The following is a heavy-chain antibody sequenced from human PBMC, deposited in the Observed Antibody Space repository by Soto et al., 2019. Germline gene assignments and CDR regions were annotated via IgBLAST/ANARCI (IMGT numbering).Heavy chain of an antibody. CDR3: AKYKEGASGSLQCFHS. J-gene: IGHJ4*02. V-gene: IGHV1-69*01. D-gene: IGHD1-26*01. CDR1: GGTFGSDG. CDR2: IIPIFGTT. Sequence: QVQLVQSGAEVKKPGSSVKVSCQASGGTFGSDGVSWVRQAPGQVFEWLGAIIPIFGTTNYAQNFQGRITMTADEPTSTVYLELSGLTSEDTALSYCAKYKEGASGSLQCFHSWGQGTLVTVSS.